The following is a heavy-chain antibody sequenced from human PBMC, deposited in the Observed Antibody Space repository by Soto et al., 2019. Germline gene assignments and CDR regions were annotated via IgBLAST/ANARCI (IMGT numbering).Heavy chain of an antibody. CDR2: ISAYNGNT. CDR3: AREMSVVGGWLRLSGKNFDY. D-gene: IGHD5-12*01. CDR1: GYTFTSYG. J-gene: IGHJ4*02. Sequence: GSSVKVSCKASGYTFTSYGISWVRQAPGQGLEWMGWISAYNGNTNYAQKLQGRVTMTTDTSTSTAYMELRSLRSDDTAVYYCAREMSVVGGWLRLSGKNFDYWGQGTLVTVSS. V-gene: IGHV1-18*01.